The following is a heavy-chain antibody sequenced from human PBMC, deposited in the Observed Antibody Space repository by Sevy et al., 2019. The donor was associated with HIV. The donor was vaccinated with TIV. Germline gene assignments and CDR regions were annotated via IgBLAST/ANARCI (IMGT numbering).Heavy chain of an antibody. CDR2: FDPEDDET. CDR1: GYTLTEFA. D-gene: IGHD3-22*01. V-gene: IGHV1-24*01. Sequence: ASVKVSCRVSGYTLTEFAMHWVRQAPGKGLEWMGTFDPEDDETMYAQKFQGRVTLTEDTSTDKAYMELSSLRSEDTAVYYCATTKDYYERSAYPVDYWGQGTLVTVSS. J-gene: IGHJ4*02. CDR3: ATTKDYYERSAYPVDY.